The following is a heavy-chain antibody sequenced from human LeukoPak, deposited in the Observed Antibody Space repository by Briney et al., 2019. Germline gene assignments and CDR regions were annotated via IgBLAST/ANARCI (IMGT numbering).Heavy chain of an antibody. J-gene: IGHJ4*02. Sequence: ASVKVSCKASGYTFTSYGISWVRQAPGQGLEWMGWISAYSGNTNYAQKLQGRVTMTTDTSTSTAYMELRSLRSDDTAVYYCARDLTKYGDYRYYFDYWGQGTLVTVSS. CDR2: ISAYSGNT. CDR3: ARDLTKYGDYRYYFDY. CDR1: GYTFTSYG. D-gene: IGHD4-17*01. V-gene: IGHV1-18*01.